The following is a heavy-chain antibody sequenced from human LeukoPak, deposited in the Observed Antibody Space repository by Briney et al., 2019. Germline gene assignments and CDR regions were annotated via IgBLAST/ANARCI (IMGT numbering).Heavy chain of an antibody. CDR2: ISSSSSYI. Sequence: GGSLRLSCAASGFTFSSYSMNWVRQAPGKGLEWVSSISSSSSYIYYADSVKGRFTISRDNAKNSLYLQMNSLRAEDTAVYYCARSGAAAGTCGYWGQGTLVTVPS. J-gene: IGHJ4*02. CDR1: GFTFSSYS. CDR3: ARSGAAAGTCGY. V-gene: IGHV3-21*01. D-gene: IGHD6-13*01.